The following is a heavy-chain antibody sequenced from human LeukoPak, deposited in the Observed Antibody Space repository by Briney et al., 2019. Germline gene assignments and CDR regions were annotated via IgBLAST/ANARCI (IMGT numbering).Heavy chain of an antibody. CDR1: GFSFSSYA. Sequence: GGSLRLSCAASGFSFSSYAMSWVRQAPGKGLEWVSVISGGGGSTYYADSVKGRFTISRDNSKTTLYLKMTRLRAVYTAVYYCSKDPGISGAANYFDYWGEGTLVTVSS. D-gene: IGHD1-20*01. CDR2: ISGGGGST. V-gene: IGHV3-23*01. J-gene: IGHJ4*02. CDR3: SKDPGISGAANYFDY.